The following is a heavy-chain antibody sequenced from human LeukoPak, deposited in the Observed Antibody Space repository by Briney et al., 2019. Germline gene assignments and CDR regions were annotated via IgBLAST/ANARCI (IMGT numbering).Heavy chain of an antibody. V-gene: IGHV1-69*13. CDR3: ARGAEWELLPWFDP. D-gene: IGHD1-26*01. CDR2: IIPIFGTA. CDR1: GYSFIDFY. Sequence: GASVKVSCKASGYSFIDFYIHFVRQAPGQGLEWMGGIIPIFGTANYAQKFQGRVTITADESTSTAYMELSSLRSEDTAVYYCARGAEWELLPWFDPWGQGTLVTVSS. J-gene: IGHJ5*02.